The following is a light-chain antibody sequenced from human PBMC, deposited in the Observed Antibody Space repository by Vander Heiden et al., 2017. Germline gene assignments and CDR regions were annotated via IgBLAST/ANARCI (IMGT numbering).Light chain of an antibody. CDR3: QTWGSGIQV. CDR2: VNSDGSH. V-gene: IGLV4-69*02. Sequence: LVLAQSPPASASLGSSVRLTCTLSSGHSSYGIAWHQQQPEKGPRYLMKVNSDGSHNKGDGIPDRFSGSTSGAERYLTISNLQSEDEADYYCQTWGSGIQVFGGGTKLTVL. J-gene: IGLJ2*01. CDR1: SGHSSYG.